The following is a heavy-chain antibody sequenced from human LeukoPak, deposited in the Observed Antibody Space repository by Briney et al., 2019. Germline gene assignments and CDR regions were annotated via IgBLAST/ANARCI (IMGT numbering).Heavy chain of an antibody. J-gene: IGHJ5*02. CDR3: ARRGYSYGLGPFDP. D-gene: IGHD5-18*01. CDR2: IIPIFGTA. V-gene: IGHV1-69*13. CDR1: GGTFSSYA. Sequence: VASVKVSCKASGGTFSSYAISWVRQAPGQGLEWMGGIIPIFGTANYAQKFQGRVTITADESTSTAYMELSSRRSEDTAGYYCARRGYSYGLGPFDPWGQGTLVTVSS.